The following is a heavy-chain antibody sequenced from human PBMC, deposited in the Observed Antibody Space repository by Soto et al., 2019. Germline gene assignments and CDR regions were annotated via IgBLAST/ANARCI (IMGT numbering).Heavy chain of an antibody. V-gene: IGHV3-15*05. CDR3: ARERGSWGGMDV. J-gene: IGHJ6*02. CDR1: GFTFSNAW. Sequence: EVQLVESGGGLVKPGVSLRLSGAASGFTFSNAWMSWVRQAPGQGLEWVGRIKSKTDGGTTDYAAPVKGRFTISRDDSKNTLYLQMTSLRAEDTDVYYCARERGSWGGMDVWGQGTKVTVSS. D-gene: IGHD3-10*01. CDR2: IKSKTDGGTT.